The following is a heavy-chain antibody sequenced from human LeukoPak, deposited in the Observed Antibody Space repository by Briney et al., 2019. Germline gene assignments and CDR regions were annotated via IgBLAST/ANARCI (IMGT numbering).Heavy chain of an antibody. CDR2: IGSSDNII. CDR3: AREIVAGAFDS. D-gene: IGHD6-19*01. Sequence: GGSLRLPCAASGFTLNDYYMSWIHQPPGKGLEGVADIGSSDNIISYGASVRGRFTISRDIAKNSLYLHMNSLRADDTAVYYCAREIVAGAFDSWGQGTLVTVSS. CDR1: GFTLNDYY. J-gene: IGHJ4*02. V-gene: IGHV3-11*01.